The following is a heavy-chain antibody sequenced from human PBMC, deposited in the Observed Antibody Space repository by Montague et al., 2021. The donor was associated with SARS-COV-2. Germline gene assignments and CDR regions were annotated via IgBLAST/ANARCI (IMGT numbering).Heavy chain of an antibody. CDR1: GGSISGSSYY. V-gene: IGHV4-39*01. CDR3: ARHVRSLMVRGPDFDY. J-gene: IGHJ4*02. D-gene: IGHD3-10*01. CDR2: IYYSGTT. Sequence: SESLSLTCTVSGGSISGSSYYWGWIRQPPGKGLEWIGSIYYSGTTYYNPSLKSRVTISVDTSKNQFSLKLGSVTAADTAVYYCARHVRSLMVRGPDFDYWGQGTLVTVSS.